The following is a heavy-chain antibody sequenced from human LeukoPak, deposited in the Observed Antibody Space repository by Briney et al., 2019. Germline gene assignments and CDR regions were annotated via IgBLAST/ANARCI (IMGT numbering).Heavy chain of an antibody. Sequence: SETLSLTCAVYGGSFSGYYWSWIRQPPGKGLEWIGEINHSGSTNYNPSLKSRVTISVDTSKNQFSLKLSSVTAADTAVYYCAGIIAAAGSEWGQGTLVTASS. V-gene: IGHV4-34*01. CDR1: GGSFSGYY. J-gene: IGHJ4*02. CDR2: INHSGST. CDR3: AGIIAAAGSE. D-gene: IGHD6-13*01.